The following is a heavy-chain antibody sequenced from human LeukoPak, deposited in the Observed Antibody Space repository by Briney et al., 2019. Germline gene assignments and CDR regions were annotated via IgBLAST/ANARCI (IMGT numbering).Heavy chain of an antibody. CDR2: ISAYNGNT. V-gene: IGHV1-18*01. Sequence: ASVTVSCTASGYTFTSYGISWVRQAPGQGLEWMGWISAYNGNTNYAQKLQGRVTMTTDTSTSTAYMELRSLRSDDTAVYYCARDLGRYSYGENAFDIWGQGTMVTVSS. CDR3: ARDLGRYSYGENAFDI. D-gene: IGHD5-18*01. J-gene: IGHJ3*02. CDR1: GYTFTSYG.